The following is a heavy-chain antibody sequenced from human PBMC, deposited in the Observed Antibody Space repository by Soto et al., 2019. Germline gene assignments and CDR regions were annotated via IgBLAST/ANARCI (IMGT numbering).Heavy chain of an antibody. CDR3: ARVAYSNSSLGAQGYGMDV. Sequence: ASVKVSCKASGYTFTGYYMHWVRQAPGQGLEWMGWINPNSGGTNYAQKFQGWVTMTRDTSISTAYMELSRLRSDDTAVYYCARVAYSNSSLGAQGYGMDVWGQGTTVTVSS. D-gene: IGHD4-4*01. CDR1: GYTFTGYY. J-gene: IGHJ6*02. CDR2: INPNSGGT. V-gene: IGHV1-2*04.